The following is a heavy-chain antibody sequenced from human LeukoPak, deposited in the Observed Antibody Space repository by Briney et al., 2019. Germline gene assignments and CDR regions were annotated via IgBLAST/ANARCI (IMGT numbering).Heavy chain of an antibody. V-gene: IGHV3-48*01. CDR1: GFTFSSYS. CDR3: AREILV. D-gene: IGHD2-8*02. Sequence: GGSLRPSCAASGFTFSSYSTSWARQAPGKGLEWVSYINRSSTIYYADTVKGRFTISRDKAKNSLYLQMNSLRADDTAGYYWAREILVRGQGTLVTVSS. CDR2: INRSSTI. J-gene: IGHJ1*01.